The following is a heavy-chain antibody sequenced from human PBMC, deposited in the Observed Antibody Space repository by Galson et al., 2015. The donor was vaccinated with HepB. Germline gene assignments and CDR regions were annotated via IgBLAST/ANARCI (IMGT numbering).Heavy chain of an antibody. Sequence: SVKVSCKASGYTFTSYYMHWVRQAPGQGLEWMGIINPSAGTTSYAQKFQGRVTMTRDTSTSTVYMEPSSLRSEDTAVYYCARDRTLYCSGGSCYQAFDYWGQGTLVTVSS. J-gene: IGHJ4*02. D-gene: IGHD2-15*01. V-gene: IGHV1-46*01. CDR3: ARDRTLYCSGGSCYQAFDY. CDR1: GYTFTSYY. CDR2: INPSAGTT.